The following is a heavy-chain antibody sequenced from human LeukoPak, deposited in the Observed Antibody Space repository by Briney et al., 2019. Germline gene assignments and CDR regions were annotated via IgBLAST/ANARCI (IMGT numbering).Heavy chain of an antibody. V-gene: IGHV3-23*01. D-gene: IGHD4-17*01. CDR2: ISGDAGRT. CDR1: GFTFSSYG. J-gene: IGHJ4*02. Sequence: GGSLRLSCAASGFTFSSYGMNWVRQAPGKGLEWVSGISGDAGRTYYADSVKGRFTIYRDNSKNTLYLQMNSLRAEDTAVYYCATPPTVTRNYWGQGILVTVSS. CDR3: ATPPTVTRNY.